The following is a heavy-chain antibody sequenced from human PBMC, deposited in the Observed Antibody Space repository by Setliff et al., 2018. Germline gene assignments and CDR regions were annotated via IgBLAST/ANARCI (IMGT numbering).Heavy chain of an antibody. Sequence: GGSLRLSCAASGFTFYNSAMSWVRQAPGKGLAWISLIGHDDITYYADSVKGRFTVARDISKNTVYLQMSTLRAEDTAMYYCARCTGGDCYLDAFDIWGQGTMVTVSS. CDR2: IGHDDIT. CDR1: GFTFYNSA. V-gene: IGHV3-23*01. J-gene: IGHJ3*02. D-gene: IGHD2-21*02. CDR3: ARCTGGDCYLDAFDI.